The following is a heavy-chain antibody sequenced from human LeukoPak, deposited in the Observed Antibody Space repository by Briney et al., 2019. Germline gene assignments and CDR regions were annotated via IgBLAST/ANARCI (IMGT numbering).Heavy chain of an antibody. CDR2: IYHSGSI. J-gene: IGHJ5*02. CDR3: ARVNYGSGSYFEGTKNWFDP. Sequence: PSETLSLTCAVSGHSISSGGYSWRWIRQPPGKGLDWIVYIYHSGSIYYNPSLESRVTISVDRSKNQFSLKLSSVTAADTAVYYCARVNYGSGSYFEGTKNWFDPWGQGTLVTVSS. V-gene: IGHV4-30-2*01. CDR1: GHSISSGGYS. D-gene: IGHD3-10*01.